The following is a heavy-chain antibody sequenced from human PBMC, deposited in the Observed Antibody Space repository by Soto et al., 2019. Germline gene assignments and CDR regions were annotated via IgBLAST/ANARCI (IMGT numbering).Heavy chain of an antibody. V-gene: IGHV3-66*01. CDR2: IYSGGST. CDR1: GFTVSSNY. Sequence: EVQLVESGGGLVQPGGSLRLSCAASGFTVSSNYMSWVRQAPGKGLEWVSVIYSGGSTYYADSVKGRFTISRDNSKNTLYLQMNSLRAEDTAVYYCARDWHGDYVGARVFYLYFDLWGRGTLVTVSS. D-gene: IGHD4-17*01. CDR3: ARDWHGDYVGARVFYLYFDL. J-gene: IGHJ2*01.